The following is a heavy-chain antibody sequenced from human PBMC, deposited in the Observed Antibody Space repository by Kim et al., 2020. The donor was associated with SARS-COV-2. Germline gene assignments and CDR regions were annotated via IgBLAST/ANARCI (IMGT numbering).Heavy chain of an antibody. J-gene: IGHJ1*01. V-gene: IGHV3-66*01. CDR2: IYADGRT. D-gene: IGHD3-22*01. CDR3: ARAGYYDSSGYYFDFPLDR. CDR1: GFFVRNTY. Sequence: GGSLRPSCAASGFFVRNTYLSWVRRAPGKGLEWLSLIYADGRTFYADSVKGRFTLSRDNSKNTLYLQMNSLGADDTAVYSCARAGYYDSSGYYFDFPLDRWGQGALVTVSS.